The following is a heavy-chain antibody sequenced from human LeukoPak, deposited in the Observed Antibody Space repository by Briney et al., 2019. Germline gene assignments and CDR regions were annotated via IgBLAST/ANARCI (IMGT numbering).Heavy chain of an antibody. V-gene: IGHV4-59*08. CDR2: IYYSGST. CDR1: GGSISHYF. CDR3: AKTVAGYWYFDL. Sequence: PSETLSLTCTVSGGSISHYFWSWIRQPPGKALEWIGYIYYSGSTNYNPSLKSRVTISVDTSKNQFSLKLSSVAAADTAVYYCAKTVAGYWYFDLWAVAPWSLSPQ. J-gene: IGHJ2*01. D-gene: IGHD6-19*01.